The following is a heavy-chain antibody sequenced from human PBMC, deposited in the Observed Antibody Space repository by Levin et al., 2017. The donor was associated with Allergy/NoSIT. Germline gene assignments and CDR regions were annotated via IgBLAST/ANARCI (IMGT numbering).Heavy chain of an antibody. Sequence: GGSLRLSCTASGFTLSSYSMNWVRQAPGKGLEWISYISSWSTTIHYADSVKGRFTISRDNAKNSLYLQMNSLRDEDTAVYYCARDKGRTYSGSYYLVEYFGYWGQGTLLTVSS. CDR2: ISSWSTTI. J-gene: IGHJ4*02. V-gene: IGHV3-48*02. D-gene: IGHD1-26*01. CDR1: GFTLSSYS. CDR3: ARDKGRTYSGSYYLVEYFGY.